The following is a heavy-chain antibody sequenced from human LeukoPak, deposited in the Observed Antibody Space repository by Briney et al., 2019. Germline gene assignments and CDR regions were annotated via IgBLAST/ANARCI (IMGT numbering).Heavy chain of an antibody. V-gene: IGHV4-59*01. D-gene: IGHD2-2*01. CDR2: IYYTGDT. Sequence: PSETLSLTCTVSGDSMKNYYWSWIRQPPGKGLEWMGYIYYTGDTKSNPSLTSRLTILVDTSKNHFSLKVHSVTDADTAVYYCAGSIVVVPGAPPRWFDPWGQGTLVTVSS. CDR1: GDSMKNYY. CDR3: AGSIVVVPGAPPRWFDP. J-gene: IGHJ5*02.